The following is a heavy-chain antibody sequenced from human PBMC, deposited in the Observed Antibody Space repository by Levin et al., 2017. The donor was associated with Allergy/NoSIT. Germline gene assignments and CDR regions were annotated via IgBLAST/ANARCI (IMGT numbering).Heavy chain of an antibody. CDR3: TTTWGTAFCGGDCSI. Sequence: ETLSLTCAASGFSFTNAWMSWVRQAPGKGLEWLGRVKRETDGGTTDYAASVKGRFTISRDDSKETLYLQMNSLKTEDTARYYCTTTWGTAFCGGDCSIWGQGTVVTVSS. CDR2: VKRETDGGTT. J-gene: IGHJ3*02. D-gene: IGHD2-21*02. CDR1: GFSFTNAW. V-gene: IGHV3-15*01.